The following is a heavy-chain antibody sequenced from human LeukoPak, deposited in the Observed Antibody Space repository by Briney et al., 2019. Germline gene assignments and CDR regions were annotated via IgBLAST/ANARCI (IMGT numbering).Heavy chain of an antibody. D-gene: IGHD2-15*01. Sequence: SETLSLTCTASGGSISSSSHFWSWIRQPPGKGLEWIGSIYYSGNTYYNSSLKSRVTISVDTSKNQFSLKLSSVTAADTAVYYCARHENIVVVVAATGFDNWGQGTLVTVSS. J-gene: IGHJ4*02. CDR1: GGSISSSSHF. V-gene: IGHV4-39*01. CDR3: ARHENIVVVVAATGFDN. CDR2: IYYSGNT.